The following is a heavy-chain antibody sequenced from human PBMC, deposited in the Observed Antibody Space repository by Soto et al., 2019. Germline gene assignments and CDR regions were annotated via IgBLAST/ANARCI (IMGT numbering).Heavy chain of an antibody. D-gene: IGHD4-17*01. CDR2: ISGSGGST. CDR3: ASSLPTHNDYGDYRGYFGY. J-gene: IGHJ4*02. V-gene: IGHV3-23*01. Sequence: GGSLRLSCAASGFTFSSYAMSWVRQAPGKGLEWVSAISGSGGSTYYADSVKGRFTISRDNSKNTLYLQMNSLRAEDTAVYYCASSLPTHNDYGDYRGYFGYWGQGTLVTVSS. CDR1: GFTFSSYA.